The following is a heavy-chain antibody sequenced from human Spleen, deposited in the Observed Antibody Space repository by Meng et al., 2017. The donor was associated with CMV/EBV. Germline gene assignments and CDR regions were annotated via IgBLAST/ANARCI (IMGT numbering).Heavy chain of an antibody. D-gene: IGHD1-7*01. CDR1: GFTFSSYS. V-gene: IGHV3-21*01. CDR2: ISSSSSYI. CDR3: AREPKNYGETFDY. Sequence: AASGFTFSSYSMNWVSQAPGKGLEWVSSISSSSSYIYYADSVKGRFTISRDNAKNSLYLQMNSLRAEDTAVYYCAREPKNYGETFDYWGQGTLVTVSS. J-gene: IGHJ4*02.